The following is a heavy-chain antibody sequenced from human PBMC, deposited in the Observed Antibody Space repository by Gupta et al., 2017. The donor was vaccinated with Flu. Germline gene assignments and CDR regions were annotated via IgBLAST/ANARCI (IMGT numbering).Heavy chain of an antibody. CDR2: IKSKTDGGTT. CDR3: TTDCWAVAGRMDV. J-gene: IGHJ6*02. V-gene: IGHV3-15*01. D-gene: IGHD6-19*01. Sequence: EVQLVESGGGLVKPGGSLRLSCAASGFTFSNAWMSWVRQAPGKGLEWVGRIKSKTDGGTTDYAAPVKGRFTISRDDSKNTLYLQMNSMKTEDTAVYYCTTDCWAVAGRMDVWGQGTTVTVSS. CDR1: GFTFSNAW.